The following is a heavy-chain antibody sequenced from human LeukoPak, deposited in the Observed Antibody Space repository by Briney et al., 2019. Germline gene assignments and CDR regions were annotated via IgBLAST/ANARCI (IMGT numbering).Heavy chain of an antibody. CDR1: GGTFSSYA. CDR2: IIPIFGTA. CDR3: ARDRPSFYGQLFDY. D-gene: IGHD2/OR15-2a*01. J-gene: IGHJ4*02. V-gene: IGHV1-69*13. Sequence: ASVKVSFKASGGTFSSYAISWVRQAPGQGLEWMGGIIPIFGTANYAQKFQGRVTITADESTSTAYMELSSLRSEDTAVYYCARDRPSFYGQLFDYWGQGTLVTVSS.